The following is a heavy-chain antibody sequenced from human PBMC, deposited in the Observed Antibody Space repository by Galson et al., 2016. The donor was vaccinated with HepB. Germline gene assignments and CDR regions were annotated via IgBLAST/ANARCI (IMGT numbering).Heavy chain of an antibody. J-gene: IGHJ4*02. D-gene: IGHD3-22*01. V-gene: IGHV3-48*02. CDR3: ARVDEGYYYLIDY. CDR1: GFTFSRYS. CDR2: ISSSSSTI. Sequence: SLRLSCAASGFTFSRYSMHWVRQAPGKGLEWVSYISSSSSTIYYADSVKGRFTISRDNAKNSLYLQMNSLRDEDTAVYYCARVDEGYYYLIDYWGQGTLVTGSS.